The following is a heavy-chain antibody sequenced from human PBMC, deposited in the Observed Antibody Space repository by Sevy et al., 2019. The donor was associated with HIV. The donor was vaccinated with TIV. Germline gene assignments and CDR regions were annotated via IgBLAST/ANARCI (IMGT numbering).Heavy chain of an antibody. CDR2: INWNGGST. CDR3: ARAGYSSSWYGAFDI. CDR1: GFTFDDYG. Sequence: GESLKISCAASGFTFDDYGMSWVRQAPGKGLEWVSGINWNGGSTGYADSVKGRFTISRDNAKNSLYLQMNSLRAEDTALYYCARAGYSSSWYGAFDIWGQGTMVTVSS. J-gene: IGHJ3*02. D-gene: IGHD6-13*01. V-gene: IGHV3-20*04.